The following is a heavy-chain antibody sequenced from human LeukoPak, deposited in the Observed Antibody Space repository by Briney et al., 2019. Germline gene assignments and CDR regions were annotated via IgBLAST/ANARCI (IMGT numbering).Heavy chain of an antibody. CDR3: VKRGNVANFDS. J-gene: IGHJ4*02. CDR1: GGSITSSNW. D-gene: IGHD5-12*01. Sequence: KTSETLSLTCTVSGGSITSSNWWSWVHQPPGKGLEWIGEIYHSGSTNYQPSLKSRVTMSVDKSKDQFSLKLTSVTAADTAVYYCVKRGNVANFDSWGQGILVTVSS. V-gene: IGHV4-4*02. CDR2: IYHSGST.